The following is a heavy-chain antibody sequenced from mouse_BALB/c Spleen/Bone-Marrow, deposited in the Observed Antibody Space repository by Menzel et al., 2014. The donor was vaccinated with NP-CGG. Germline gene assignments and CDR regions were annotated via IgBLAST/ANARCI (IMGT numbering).Heavy chain of an antibody. J-gene: IGHJ1*01. D-gene: IGHD1-1*01. CDR2: INSGGSDT. Sequence: EVHLVESGGGLVKPGGSLKLSCAASGFTFSSYAMSWVRQTPEKRLEWVAIINSGGSDTYYPDSVNGRFTISRDNDKNTLYLQMSSLRSEDTAMYYCARHGGGSSLWYFDVWGAGTTVTVSS. CDR3: ARHGGGSSLWYFDV. V-gene: IGHV5-9-3*01. CDR1: GFTFSSYA.